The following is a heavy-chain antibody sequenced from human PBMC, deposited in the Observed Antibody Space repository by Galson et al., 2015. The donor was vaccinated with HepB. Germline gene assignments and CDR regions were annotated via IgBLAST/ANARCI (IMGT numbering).Heavy chain of an antibody. V-gene: IGHV3-30*04. J-gene: IGHJ4*02. CDR3: ARAEIPATGSGGWYSVYEKVLGFFDY. D-gene: IGHD6-19*01. CDR1: GFTFSSYA. Sequence: SLRLSCAASGFTFSSYAMNWVRQAPGKGLEWVAVISYDGSNKYNADSVKGRFTISRDNSKNTLYLQMNSLRAEDTAVYYCARAEIPATGSGGWYSVYEKVLGFFDYWGQGTQVTVSS. CDR2: ISYDGSNK.